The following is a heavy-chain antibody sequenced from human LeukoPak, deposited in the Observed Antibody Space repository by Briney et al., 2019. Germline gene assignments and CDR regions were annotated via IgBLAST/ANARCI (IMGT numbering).Heavy chain of an antibody. D-gene: IGHD6-13*01. CDR3: ARRIAAAGTYDWFDP. CDR2: IYYSGST. V-gene: IGHV4-59*08. J-gene: IGHJ5*02. CDR1: GGSISSYY. Sequence: SETLSLTCTVSGGSISSYYWSWLRQPPGKGLEWIGYIYYSGSTNYNPSLKSRVTISVDTSKNQFSLKLSSVTAADTAVYYCARRIAAAGTYDWFDPWGQGTLVTVSS.